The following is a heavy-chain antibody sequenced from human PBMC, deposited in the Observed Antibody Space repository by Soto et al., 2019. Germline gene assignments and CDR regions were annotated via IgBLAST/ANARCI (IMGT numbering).Heavy chain of an antibody. CDR1: GFTLSSNY. CDR2: IYSGGST. Sequence: EEQLVESGGGLVQPGGSLSLSCAASGFTLSSNYMSWVRQAPGKGLEWVSVIYSGGSTYYADSVKGRFTISRHNSKNTLYLQMNSLRTEDTAVYYCARGENDAFDIWGQGTMVTVSS. V-gene: IGHV3-53*04. CDR3: ARGENDAFDI. J-gene: IGHJ3*02.